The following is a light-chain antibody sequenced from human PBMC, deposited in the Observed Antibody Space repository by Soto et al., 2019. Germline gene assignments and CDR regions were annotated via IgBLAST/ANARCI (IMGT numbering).Light chain of an antibody. V-gene: IGKV1-6*01. CDR1: QGIRDD. J-gene: IGKJ3*01. Sequence: AIQMTQSPSSLSASVGDRVTITCRASQGIRDDLGWYQQKPGKAPKLLIYAASSLQSGVSSRFSGSGSGTDFTLTISSLQPEDFATYYCLQDHNFPLTFGPGTKVDIK. CDR3: LQDHNFPLT. CDR2: AAS.